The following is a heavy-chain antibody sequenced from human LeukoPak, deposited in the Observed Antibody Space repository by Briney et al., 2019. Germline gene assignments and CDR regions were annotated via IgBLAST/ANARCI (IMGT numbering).Heavy chain of an antibody. D-gene: IGHD2-8*01. CDR2: ISRSGETT. J-gene: IGHJ4*02. CDR1: GFTFSNFA. V-gene: IGHV3-23*01. CDR3: ARSSCPNNRCTYYLDY. Sequence: PGGSLRLSCAASGFTFSNFAMRWVRRAPGKGLEWVSAISRSGETTVYADSMRGRFTMSRDNSKNTLYLQMNSLGAEDTAVYYCARSSCPNNRCTYYLDYWGQGTLVTVSS.